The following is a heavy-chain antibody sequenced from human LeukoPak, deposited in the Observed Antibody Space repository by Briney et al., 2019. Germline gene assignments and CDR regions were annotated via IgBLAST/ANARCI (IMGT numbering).Heavy chain of an antibody. CDR3: ARRMVRGVILFDY. J-gene: IGHJ4*02. CDR2: INHSGST. Sequence: SETLSLTCAVYGGSFSGYYWSWIRQPPGKGLEWIGEINHSGSTNYNPSLKSRVTISVDTSKNQFSLKLSSVTATDTAVYYCARRMVRGVILFDYWGQGTLVTVSS. V-gene: IGHV4-34*01. D-gene: IGHD3-10*01. CDR1: GGSFSGYY.